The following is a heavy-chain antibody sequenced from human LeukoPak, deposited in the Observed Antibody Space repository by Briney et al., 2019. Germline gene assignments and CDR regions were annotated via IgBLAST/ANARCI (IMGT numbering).Heavy chain of an antibody. CDR1: GGSISSGSYY. CDR3: AAYCSSTSCQSFDY. V-gene: IGHV4-61*02. J-gene: IGHJ4*02. D-gene: IGHD2-2*01. CDR2: IYSSGST. Sequence: SQTLSLTCTVSGGSISSGSYYWSWIRQPAGKGLEWIGRIYSSGSTNYNPSLKSRVTISLDTSKNPFSLMLSSVTAADTAVYYCAAYCSSTSCQSFDYWGQGTLVTVSS.